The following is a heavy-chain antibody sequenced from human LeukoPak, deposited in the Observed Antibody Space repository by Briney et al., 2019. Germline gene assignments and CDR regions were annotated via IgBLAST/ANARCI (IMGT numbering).Heavy chain of an antibody. CDR1: EFTFSSYA. CDR2: ISSNGRRT. D-gene: IGHD6-13*01. J-gene: IGHJ4*02. CDR3: ARDGGAAVGFPFDY. Sequence: GGSLRLSCAASEFTFSSYAMHWVRQAPGKGLEYVSGISSNGRRTYYVNSVRGRFTISRDNSKNTLYLQMGSLRAEDMAVYYCARDGGAAVGFPFDYWGQGTLVTVSS. V-gene: IGHV3-64*01.